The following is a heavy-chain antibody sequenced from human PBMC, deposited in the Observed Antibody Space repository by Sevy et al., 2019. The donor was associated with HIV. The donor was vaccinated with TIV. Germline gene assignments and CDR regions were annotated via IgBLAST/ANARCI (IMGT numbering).Heavy chain of an antibody. CDR3: VRDKEVGASILDA. Sequence: GGSPRLSCVASGFNFRNFWMSWVRQAPGKGLECVADIKQDGSEAYYVDSVKGRFTISRDNAKNSLYLQMNSLRDEDTAMYFCVRDKEVGASILDAWSQGTPVTVSS. CDR1: GFNFRNFW. D-gene: IGHD1-26*01. J-gene: IGHJ5*02. V-gene: IGHV3-7*03. CDR2: IKQDGSEA.